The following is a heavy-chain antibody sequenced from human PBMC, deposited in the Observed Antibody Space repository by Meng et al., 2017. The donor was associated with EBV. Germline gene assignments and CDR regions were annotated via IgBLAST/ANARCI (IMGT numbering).Heavy chain of an antibody. V-gene: IGHV4-34*01. CDR1: GGSFSGYY. CDR2: INHSGST. CDR3: ARGDYTNYPRWFDP. D-gene: IGHD4-11*01. J-gene: IGHJ5*02. Sequence: QVQLQQWGAGLLKPSXXLSLTCAVYGGSFSGYYWSWIRQPPGKGREWIGEINHSGSTNYNPSLKSRVTISVDTSKNQFSLKLSSVTAADTAVYYCARGDYTNYPRWFDPWGQGTLVTVSS.